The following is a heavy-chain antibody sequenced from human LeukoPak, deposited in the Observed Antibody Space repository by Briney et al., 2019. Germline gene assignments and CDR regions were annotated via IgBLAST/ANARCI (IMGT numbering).Heavy chain of an antibody. CDR3: ARAVYCSGGSCYSGGYYYYGMDV. V-gene: IGHV1-3*01. J-gene: IGHJ6*02. CDR2: INAGNGNT. D-gene: IGHD2-15*01. CDR1: GHTFTSYA. Sequence: ASVTVSFTASGHTFTSYAMHWVRQAPGQRLEWMGWINAGNGNTNYAQKLQGRVTMTTDTSTSTAYMELRSLRSDDTAVYYCARAVYCSGGSCYSGGYYYYGMDVWGQGTTVTVSS.